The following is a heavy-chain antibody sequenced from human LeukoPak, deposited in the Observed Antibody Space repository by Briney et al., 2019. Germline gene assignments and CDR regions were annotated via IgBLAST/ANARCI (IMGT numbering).Heavy chain of an antibody. CDR2: INWNGGST. CDR3: ARDYDSSGYSDAFDI. CDR1: GFTFYDYG. J-gene: IGHJ3*02. D-gene: IGHD3-22*01. Sequence: PGGSLRLSCAASGFTFYDYGMSWVRQAPGKGLEWVSGINWNGGSTGYADSVKGRFTISRDNAKNSLYLQMNGLRAEDTALYYCARDYDSSGYSDAFDIWGQGTMVTVSS. V-gene: IGHV3-20*04.